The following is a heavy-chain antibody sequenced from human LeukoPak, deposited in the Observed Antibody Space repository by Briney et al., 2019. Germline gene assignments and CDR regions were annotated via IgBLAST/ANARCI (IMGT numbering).Heavy chain of an antibody. J-gene: IGHJ4*02. CDR1: GGTYSRYA. V-gene: IGHV1-69*06. D-gene: IGHD2-2*01. CDR2: SIPIFGTA. CDR3: ARVNCSSTSCYAPGDY. Sequence: ASVKVSCKASGGTYSRYAISWVGQAAGQGGEWMGGSIPIFGTANYAQKFQGRATITAEKSTRTAYRELSSLRSEDTAVYYCARVNCSSTSCYAPGDYWGQVTLVTVSS.